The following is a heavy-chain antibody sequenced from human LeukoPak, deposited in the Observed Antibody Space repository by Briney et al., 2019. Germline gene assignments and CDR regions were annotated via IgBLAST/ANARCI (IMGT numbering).Heavy chain of an antibody. CDR2: INPNSGGT. CDR3: ARVREPMAVAGTDGMDV. V-gene: IGHV1-2*02. J-gene: IGHJ6*02. Sequence: ASVKVSCKASGYTFTGYYMHWVRQAPGQGLEWVGWINPNSGGTNYAQKFQGRVTMTRDTSISTAYMELSRLRSDDTAVYYCARVREPMAVAGTDGMDVWGQGTTVTVSS. D-gene: IGHD6-19*01. CDR1: GYTFTGYY.